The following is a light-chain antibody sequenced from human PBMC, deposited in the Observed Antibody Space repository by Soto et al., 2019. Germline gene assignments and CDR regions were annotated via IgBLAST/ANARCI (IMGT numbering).Light chain of an antibody. CDR1: QSVSSN. CDR3: QQYNEWPRT. CDR2: GAS. V-gene: IGKV3-15*01. J-gene: IGKJ1*01. Sequence: IVMTQSPATLSVSQGERATLSCRASQSVSSNLAWYQQKPGQAPRLLIYGASTRATGVPDRFSGSGSGTDFTLTISSLQSEDFAVYYCQQYNEWPRTFGQGTKV.